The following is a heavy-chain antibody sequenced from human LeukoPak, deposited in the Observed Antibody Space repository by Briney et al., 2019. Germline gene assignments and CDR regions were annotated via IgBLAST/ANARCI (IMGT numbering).Heavy chain of an antibody. J-gene: IGHJ3*02. CDR2: IWYDGSSK. CDR3: ARDNRYTGNYLDAFDI. Sequence: PGRSLRLSCAASGFIFSAYGMHWVRQAPGKGLEWLAVIWYDGSSKYYADSVKGRFTISRDNSKNTLYMQMNNLRVEDTDVYFCARDNRYTGNYLDAFDIWGQGTLVTVSP. D-gene: IGHD3-16*02. CDR1: GFIFSAYG. V-gene: IGHV3-33*01.